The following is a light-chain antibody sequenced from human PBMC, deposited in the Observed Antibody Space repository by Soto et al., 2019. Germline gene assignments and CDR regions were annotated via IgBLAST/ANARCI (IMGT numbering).Light chain of an antibody. Sequence: DIVMTQSPDCLAVSLGERATIDCKSSQNVLRTSNNKTYLTGYQQKPGQPPKLLIYWAPTRESGVPDRFSGSGSGTDFTLTISSLQAEDVAVYYCQQYISTPWTFGQGTKVDIK. CDR2: WAP. V-gene: IGKV4-1*01. CDR3: QQYISTPWT. CDR1: QNVLRTSNNKTY. J-gene: IGKJ1*01.